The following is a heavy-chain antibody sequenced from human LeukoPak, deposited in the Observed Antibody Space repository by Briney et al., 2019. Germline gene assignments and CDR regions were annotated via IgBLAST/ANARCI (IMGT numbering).Heavy chain of an antibody. CDR1: GGSISSGSYY. CDR3: ARDTAVAGPYYYYYYMDV. CDR2: IYTSGST. D-gene: IGHD6-19*01. Sequence: SETLSLTCTVSGGSISSGSYYWSWIRQPAGRGLEWVGRIYTSGSTNYNPSLKSRVTISVDTSKNQFSLKLSSVTAADTAVYYCARDTAVAGPYYYYYYMDVWGKGTTVTISS. V-gene: IGHV4-61*02. J-gene: IGHJ6*03.